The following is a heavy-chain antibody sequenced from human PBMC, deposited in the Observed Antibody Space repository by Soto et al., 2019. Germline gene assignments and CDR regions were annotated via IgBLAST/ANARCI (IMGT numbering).Heavy chain of an antibody. CDR2: INPSGGST. D-gene: IGHD3-22*01. CDR3: ARDAGHYYDSSGYSQ. Sequence: ASVKVSCKASGYTFTSYYMHWVRQAPGQGLEWMGIINPSGGSTSYAQKFQGRVTITADESTSTAYMELSSLRSEDTAVYYCARDAGHYYDSSGYSQWGQGTLVTVSS. CDR1: GYTFTSYY. V-gene: IGHV1-46*01. J-gene: IGHJ4*02.